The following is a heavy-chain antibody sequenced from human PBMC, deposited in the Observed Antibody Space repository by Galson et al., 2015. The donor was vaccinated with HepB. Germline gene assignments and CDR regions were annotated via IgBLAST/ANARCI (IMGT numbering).Heavy chain of an antibody. V-gene: IGHV3-73*01. J-gene: IGHJ5*02. Sequence: SLRLSCAASGFTFSGSAIHWVRQTSGKGLEWVGRIRIKASNYATAYAASLQGRFTISRDDSKNTAYLHMKSLKTEDTAVYYCSRLGDFSGYSSTWGQGTLVTVSS. CDR1: GFTFSGSA. CDR3: SRLGDFSGYSST. D-gene: IGHD6-13*01. CDR2: IRIKASNYAT.